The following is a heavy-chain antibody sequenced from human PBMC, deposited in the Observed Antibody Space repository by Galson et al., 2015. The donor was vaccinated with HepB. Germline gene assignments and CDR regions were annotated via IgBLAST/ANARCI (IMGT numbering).Heavy chain of an antibody. V-gene: IGHV1-69*13. CDR2: ISTIFGTE. Sequence: SVKVSCTASGGTFSSYAISWVRQAPGQGLEWMGGISTIFGTENYAQKFQGRVTITADESTSTAYMELSSLRSEDTAVYYCARAVSLRWLPDYWGQGTLVTVSS. D-gene: IGHD5-12*01. CDR3: ARAVSLRWLPDY. J-gene: IGHJ4*02. CDR1: GGTFSSYA.